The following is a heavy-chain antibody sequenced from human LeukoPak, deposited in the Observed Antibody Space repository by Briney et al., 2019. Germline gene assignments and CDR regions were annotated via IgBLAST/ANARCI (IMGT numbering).Heavy chain of an antibody. Sequence: ASVKVSCKASGYTFTSYDINWVRQATGQGLEWMGWMNPNSGNTGYAQRFQGRVTMTRNTSISTAYMELSSLRSEDTAVYYCAVYYGSGSYFWVPAFGTALYGMDVWGQGTTVTVSS. CDR2: MNPNSGNT. CDR1: GYTFTSYD. V-gene: IGHV1-8*01. D-gene: IGHD3-10*01. CDR3: AVYYGSGSYFWVPAFGTALYGMDV. J-gene: IGHJ6*02.